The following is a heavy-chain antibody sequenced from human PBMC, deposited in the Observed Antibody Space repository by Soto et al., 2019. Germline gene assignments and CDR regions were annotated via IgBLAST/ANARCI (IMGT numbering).Heavy chain of an antibody. J-gene: IGHJ6*02. Sequence: PWGSLRLSCAASVFTFSSYAMHWFRQAPGKGLEWVAVISYDGSNKYCADSVKGRFTISRDNSKNTLYLQMNSLRAEDTAVYYCARDAYWSGGSCPRGMDVWGQGTKVTVSS. CDR3: ARDAYWSGGSCPRGMDV. CDR2: ISYDGSNK. D-gene: IGHD2-15*01. V-gene: IGHV3-30-3*01. CDR1: VFTFSSYA.